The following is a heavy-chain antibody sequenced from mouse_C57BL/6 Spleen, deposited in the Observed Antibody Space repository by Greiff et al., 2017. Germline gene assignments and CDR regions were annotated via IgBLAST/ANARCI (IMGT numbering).Heavy chain of an antibody. D-gene: IGHD1-1*01. V-gene: IGHV5-17*01. Sequence: EVMLVASGGGLVKPGGSLKLSCAASGFTFSDYGMHWVRQAPEKGLEWVAYISSGSSTIYYADTVKGRFTISRDNAKNTLFLQMTSLRSEDTAMYYCARVLRYYFDYWGQGTTLTVSS. CDR3: ARVLRYYFDY. CDR1: GFTFSDYG. J-gene: IGHJ2*01. CDR2: ISSGSSTI.